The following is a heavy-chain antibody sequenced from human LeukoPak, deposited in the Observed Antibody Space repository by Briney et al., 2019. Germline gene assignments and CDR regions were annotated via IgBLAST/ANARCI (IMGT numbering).Heavy chain of an antibody. V-gene: IGHV3-48*03. D-gene: IGHD6-13*01. CDR1: GVTFSSYE. J-gene: IGHJ4*02. Sequence: GGSLRLSCAASGVTFSSYEMNWVRQAPGKGLEWVSYISSSGRTFYYADSVKGRFTISRDNGKNSLYLQMNSLRVEDTAVYYCARDSRGSSWFCDYWGQGALVTVSS. CDR3: ARDSRGSSWFCDY. CDR2: ISSSGRTF.